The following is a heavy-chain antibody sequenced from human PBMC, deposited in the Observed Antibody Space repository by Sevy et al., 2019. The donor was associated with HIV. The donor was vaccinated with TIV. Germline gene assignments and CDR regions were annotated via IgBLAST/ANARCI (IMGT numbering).Heavy chain of an antibody. Sequence: GESLKISCAASGFTFSSYSMNWVRQAPGKGLEWVSSISSSSSYIYYADSVKGRFTISRDNAKNSLYLQMNSLRAEDTAVYYCARDPRYDYVWGSYRPDFDYWGQGTLVTVSS. CDR1: GFTFSSYS. D-gene: IGHD3-16*02. CDR2: ISSSSSYI. V-gene: IGHV3-21*01. CDR3: ARDPRYDYVWGSYRPDFDY. J-gene: IGHJ4*02.